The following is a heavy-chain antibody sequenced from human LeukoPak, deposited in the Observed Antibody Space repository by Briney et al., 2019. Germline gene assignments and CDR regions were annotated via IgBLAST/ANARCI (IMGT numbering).Heavy chain of an antibody. CDR2: MNPNSGNT. CDR3: ARGARQDLRYFDWLGPDY. J-gene: IGHJ4*02. V-gene: IGHV1-8*01. Sequence: GASVKVSCKASGYTFTSYDINWVRQATGQGLEWMGWMNPNSGNTGYAQKFQGRVTMIRNTSISTAYMELSSLRSEDTAVYYCARGARQDLRYFDWLGPDYWGQGTLVTVSS. CDR1: GYTFTSYD. D-gene: IGHD3-9*01.